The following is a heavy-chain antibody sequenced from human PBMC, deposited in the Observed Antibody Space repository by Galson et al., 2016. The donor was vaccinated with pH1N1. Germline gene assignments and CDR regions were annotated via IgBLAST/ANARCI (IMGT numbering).Heavy chain of an antibody. J-gene: IGHJ4*02. CDR3: ATEDYYTSLY. CDR2: INQDGSRK. D-gene: IGHD1-26*01. V-gene: IGHV3-7*01. Sequence: LRLSCAASGFIFSDYWMSWVRQAPGKGLEWVAKINQDGSRKNYVDSMKGRCTISRDNAENSLSLQMNSLTVEDTALYYWATEDYYTSLYWGQGILVAVSS. CDR1: GFIFSDYW.